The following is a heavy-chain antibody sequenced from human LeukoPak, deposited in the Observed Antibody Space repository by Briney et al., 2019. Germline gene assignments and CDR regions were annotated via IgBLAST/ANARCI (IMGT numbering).Heavy chain of an antibody. D-gene: IGHD1-26*01. CDR1: GFTFGDYV. Sequence: AGGSLRLSCTPSGFTFGDYVMNWVRQAPGKGLEWVSSISSSSSYIYYADSVKGRFTISRDNAKNSLYLQMNSLRAEDTAVYYCAKGAGWGATEDYWGQGTLVTVSS. V-gene: IGHV3-21*04. CDR2: ISSSSSYI. J-gene: IGHJ4*02. CDR3: AKGAGWGATEDY.